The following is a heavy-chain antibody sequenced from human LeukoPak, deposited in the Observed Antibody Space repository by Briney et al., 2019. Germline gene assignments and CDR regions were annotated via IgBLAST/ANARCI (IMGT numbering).Heavy chain of an antibody. V-gene: IGHV4-31*03. D-gene: IGHD2-2*01. CDR2: IYYSGST. Sequence: PSQTLSLTCTVSGGSISSGGYYWSWIRQHPGKGLEWIEYIYYSGSTYYNPSLKSRVTISVDTSKNQFSLKLSSVTAADTAVYYCARETRDCSSTSCYVYYYYMDVWGKGTTVTVSS. CDR1: GGSISSGGYY. CDR3: ARETRDCSSTSCYVYYYYMDV. J-gene: IGHJ6*03.